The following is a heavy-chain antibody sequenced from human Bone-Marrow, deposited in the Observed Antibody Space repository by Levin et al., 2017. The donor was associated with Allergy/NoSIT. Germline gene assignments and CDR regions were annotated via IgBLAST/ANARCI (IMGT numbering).Heavy chain of an antibody. CDR1: GFTFSSYS. D-gene: IGHD2-2*01. CDR3: ARDLDSSISCYDY. CDR2: ISSSGRYI. Sequence: GGSLRLSCAASGFTFSSYSMNWVRQAPGKGLEWVSSISSSGRYIYYEDSMKGRFTISRDNAKNSVYLQLNSLRAEDTAVYYCARDLDSSISCYDYWGQGPLVTVSS. V-gene: IGHV3-21*01. J-gene: IGHJ4*02.